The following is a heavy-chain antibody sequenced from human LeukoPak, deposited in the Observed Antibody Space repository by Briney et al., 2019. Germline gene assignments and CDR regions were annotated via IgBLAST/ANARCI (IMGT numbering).Heavy chain of an antibody. J-gene: IGHJ4*02. CDR3: ARDRAWDYLDS. CDR1: DFTLSSHG. Sequence: GGSLRLSCVVSDFTLSSHGMHWVRQAPGKGLEWVAVISSDGGKKSYADSVKGRFTISRDNSKNTLYLQMDSLRVEHTAIYYCARDRAWDYLDSWDQGPLVTVSS. CDR2: ISSDGGKK. D-gene: IGHD1-26*01. V-gene: IGHV3-30*03.